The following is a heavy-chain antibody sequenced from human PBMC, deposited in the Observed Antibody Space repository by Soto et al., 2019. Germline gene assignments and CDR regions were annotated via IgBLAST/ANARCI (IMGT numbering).Heavy chain of an antibody. V-gene: IGHV3-23*01. Sequence: EVQLLESGGGLVQPGGSLRLSCAASGFTFSSYAMSWVRQAPGKGLEWVSAISGSGGSTYYADSVKGRFTISRDNSKNAPYLPINSLTAEDRAVYYCAKPRVRFVEWQSFAYWGQGTLVTDSS. CDR3: AKPRVRFVEWQSFAY. CDR1: GFTFSSYA. J-gene: IGHJ4*02. CDR2: ISGSGGST. D-gene: IGHD3-3*01.